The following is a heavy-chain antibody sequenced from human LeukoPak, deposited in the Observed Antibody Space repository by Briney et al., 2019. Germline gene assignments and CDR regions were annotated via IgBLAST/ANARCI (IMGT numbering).Heavy chain of an antibody. V-gene: IGHV3-7*01. J-gene: IGHJ5*02. CDR3: AGSGYYYVSWFDP. CDR1: GFTFSSYW. D-gene: IGHD3-22*01. CDR2: IKQDGSEK. Sequence: GGSLRLSCAASGFTFSSYWMSWVRQAPGKGLEWVANIKQDGSEKYYVDSVKGRFTISRDNAKNSLYLQMNSLRAEDTAVYYCAGSGYYYVSWFDPWGQGTLVTVSS.